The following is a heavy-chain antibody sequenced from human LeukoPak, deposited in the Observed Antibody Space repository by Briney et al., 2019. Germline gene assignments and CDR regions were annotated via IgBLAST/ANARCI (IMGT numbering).Heavy chain of an antibody. CDR1: GYTFTGYY. J-gene: IGHJ6*02. CDR3: ARRSPFSYYYYGMDV. CDR2: INPNSGGT. Sequence: ASVKVSCKASGYTFTGYYMHWVRQAPGQGLEWMGWINPNSGGTNYAQKFQGRVTMTRDTSISTAYMELSRLRSDDTAVYYCARRSPFSYYYYGMDVWGQGTTVTVFS. V-gene: IGHV1-2*02.